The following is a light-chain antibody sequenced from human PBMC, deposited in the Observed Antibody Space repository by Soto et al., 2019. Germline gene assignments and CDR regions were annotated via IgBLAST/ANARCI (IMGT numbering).Light chain of an antibody. V-gene: IGKV1-39*01. J-gene: IGKJ4*01. CDR3: QQSYSTPLT. CDR2: AAS. Sequence: DIQMAQSPSSLSASVGDRITITCRASQSISNYLHWYQQKPGKAPDLLIYAASSLQSGVPSRFGGRGSGTDFTRTISSLQPEDFATYYCQQSYSTPLTFGGGTKVEIK. CDR1: QSISNY.